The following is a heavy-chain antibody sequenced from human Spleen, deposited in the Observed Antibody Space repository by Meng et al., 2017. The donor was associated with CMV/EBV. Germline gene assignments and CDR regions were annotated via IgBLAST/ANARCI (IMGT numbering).Heavy chain of an antibody. CDR2: INPNSGGT. CDR1: GYTFTGYY. D-gene: IGHD7-27*01. J-gene: IGHJ6*02. Sequence: ASVKVSCKASGYTFTGYYIHWVRQAPGQGLEWMGWINPNSGGTNYAQKFQGRVTMTRDTSISTAYMELSRLRSDDTAVYYCARELSWGSTYYFNGMDVWGQGTTVTVSS. V-gene: IGHV1-2*02. CDR3: ARELSWGSTYYFNGMDV.